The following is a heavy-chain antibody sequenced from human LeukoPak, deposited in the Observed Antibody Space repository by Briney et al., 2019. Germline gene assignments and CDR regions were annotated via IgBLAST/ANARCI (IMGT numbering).Heavy chain of an antibody. D-gene: IGHD6-19*01. Sequence: GGSLRLSCAASGFTFSSYWMHWVRQVPGKGLVWVSRIDTDGTGTSYADSVKGRFTVSRDNAKNTLYLQMISLRAEDTAVYYCTRLGGSSGVDYWGRGTLVTVSS. J-gene: IGHJ4*02. CDR3: TRLGGSSGVDY. CDR2: IDTDGTGT. CDR1: GFTFSSYW. V-gene: IGHV3-74*01.